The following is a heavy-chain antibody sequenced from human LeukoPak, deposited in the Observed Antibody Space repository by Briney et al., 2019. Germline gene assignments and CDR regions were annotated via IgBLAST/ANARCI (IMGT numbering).Heavy chain of an antibody. V-gene: IGHV1-2*02. CDR3: ARGDSSWAYYYYYYMDV. D-gene: IGHD6-13*01. CDR1: GYTFTSYY. Sequence: ASVKVSCKASGYTFTSYYMHWVRQAPGQGLEWMGWINPNSGGTNYAQKFQGRVTMTRDTSISTAYMELSRLRSDDTAVYYCARGDSSWAYYYYYYMDVWGKGTTVTVSS. CDR2: INPNSGGT. J-gene: IGHJ6*03.